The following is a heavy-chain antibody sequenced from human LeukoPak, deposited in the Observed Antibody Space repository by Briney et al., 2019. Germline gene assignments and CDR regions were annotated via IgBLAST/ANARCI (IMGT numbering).Heavy chain of an antibody. D-gene: IGHD3-22*01. CDR2: IYYSGST. CDR3: ARLNWYYDSSGPDPFYYFDY. V-gene: IGHV4-59*08. J-gene: IGHJ4*02. CDR1: GGSISSYY. Sequence: SETLSLTCTVSGGSISSYYWSWIRQPPGKGLEWIGYIYYSGSTNYNPSLKSRVTISVDTSKNQFSLKLSSVTAADTAVYYCARLNWYYDSSGPDPFYYFDYWGQGTLVTVSS.